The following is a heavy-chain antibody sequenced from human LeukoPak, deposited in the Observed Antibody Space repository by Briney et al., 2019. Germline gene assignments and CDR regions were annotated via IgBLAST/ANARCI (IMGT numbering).Heavy chain of an antibody. Sequence: GGSLRLSCAASGFSFMNAWMIWGRQAPGKGLEWVGRIKGNADGGTPDYAAPARGRFTISRDDSKNTLYLQMNSLKTEDTAVYYCTTFYHEYSPYWGRGTLVTVSS. J-gene: IGHJ4*02. D-gene: IGHD2/OR15-2a*01. CDR1: GFSFMNAW. CDR3: TTFYHEYSPY. CDR2: IKGNADGGTP. V-gene: IGHV3-15*01.